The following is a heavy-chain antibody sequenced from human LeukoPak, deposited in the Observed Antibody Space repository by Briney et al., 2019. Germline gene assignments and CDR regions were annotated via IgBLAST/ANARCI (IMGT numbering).Heavy chain of an antibody. CDR2: IRYDGSNK. Sequence: GGSLRLSCAASGFTFSSYGMHWVRQAPGKGLEWVAFIRYDGSNKYYADSVKGRFTISRDNSKNTLYLQMNSLRAEDTAVYYCAKDDTAMAGRYYYMDVWGKGTTVTISS. J-gene: IGHJ6*03. CDR3: AKDDTAMAGRYYYMDV. CDR1: GFTFSSYG. D-gene: IGHD5-18*01. V-gene: IGHV3-30*02.